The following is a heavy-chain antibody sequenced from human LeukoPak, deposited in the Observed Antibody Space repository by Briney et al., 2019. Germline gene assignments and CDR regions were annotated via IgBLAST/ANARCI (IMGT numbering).Heavy chain of an antibody. D-gene: IGHD1-26*01. J-gene: IGHJ4*02. Sequence: PSETLSLACTVSGGSISSSRYYWGWVRQPPGKGLEWIGSIHYSGSTYYNPSLKSRVTISVDTSKNHFSLKLRSVTAADTAVYYCASHPSGSSFDYWGQGTLVTVSS. CDR1: GGSISSSRYY. V-gene: IGHV4-39*02. CDR3: ASHPSGSSFDY. CDR2: IHYSGST.